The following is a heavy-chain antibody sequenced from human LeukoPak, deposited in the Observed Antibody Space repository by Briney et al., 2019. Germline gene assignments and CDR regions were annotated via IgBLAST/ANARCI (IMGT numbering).Heavy chain of an antibody. CDR3: ARRYGDYGYGWFDP. CDR2: IYTSGST. CDR1: GGSTSSASYY. V-gene: IGHV4-61*02. J-gene: IGHJ5*02. Sequence: SETLSLTCTVSGGSTSSASYYWSWIRQPAGKGLEWIGRIYTSGSTNYNPSLKSRVTISIDTSKNQFSLKLSSVTAADTAVYYCARRYGDYGYGWFDPWGQGTLVTVSS. D-gene: IGHD4-17*01.